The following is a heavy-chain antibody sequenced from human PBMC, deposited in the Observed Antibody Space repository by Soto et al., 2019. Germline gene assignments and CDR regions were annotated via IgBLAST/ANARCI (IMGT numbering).Heavy chain of an antibody. CDR3: ARSGELLQTFDS. CDR2: ITGNSEYK. V-gene: IGHV3-21*06. J-gene: IGHJ4*02. Sequence: EVQLVESGGGLVKPGGSLRLSCVVSGVSFSDYSMNWVRQAPGKGLEWVSLITGNSEYKYYAGSVKGRFTVSRDNAKNSPYLQMNSLTVEDTAVYYCARSGELLQTFDSWGQGTLVTVSS. CDR1: GVSFSDYS. D-gene: IGHD1-26*01.